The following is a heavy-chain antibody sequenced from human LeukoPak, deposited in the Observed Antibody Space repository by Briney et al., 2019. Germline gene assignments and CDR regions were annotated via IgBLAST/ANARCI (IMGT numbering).Heavy chain of an antibody. CDR3: ARSPSGSRVVIHGTRKNWFDP. Sequence: SETLSLTCAVYGGSFSGYYWSWIRQPPGKGLEWIGEINHSGSTNYNPSLKSRVTISVDTSKNQFSLKLSSVTAADTAVYYCARSPSGSRVVIHGTRKNWFDPWGQGTLVTVSS. D-gene: IGHD3-22*01. CDR2: INHSGST. J-gene: IGHJ5*02. CDR1: GGSFSGYY. V-gene: IGHV4-34*01.